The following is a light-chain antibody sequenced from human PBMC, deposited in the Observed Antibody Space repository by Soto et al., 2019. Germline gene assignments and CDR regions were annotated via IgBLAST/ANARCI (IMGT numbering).Light chain of an antibody. Sequence: DIQITQYQSSLSASVGDRITITCRASQSISSYLNWYQHKPGKAPKLLIYGASTLQSGVPSRFSGSGSGTDFTLTISSLQPEDFATYYCQQSYTNPPITFGQGTRLEIK. CDR3: QQSYTNPPIT. CDR2: GAS. V-gene: IGKV1-39*01. CDR1: QSISSY. J-gene: IGKJ5*01.